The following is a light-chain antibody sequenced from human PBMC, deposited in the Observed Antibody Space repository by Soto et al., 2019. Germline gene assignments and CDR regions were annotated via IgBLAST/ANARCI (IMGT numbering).Light chain of an antibody. Sequence: DIELTQSPSTLSASVGDRVTITCGASQGIISLLAWYQQKQGKAPKLLIYDASSLESGVPSRFRGSGDGTEFTLTISSMKTDDFETYYCQHYYGFSRTFGHGTQVDIK. CDR2: DAS. CDR3: QHYYGFSRT. V-gene: IGKV1-5*01. J-gene: IGKJ1*01. CDR1: QGIISL.